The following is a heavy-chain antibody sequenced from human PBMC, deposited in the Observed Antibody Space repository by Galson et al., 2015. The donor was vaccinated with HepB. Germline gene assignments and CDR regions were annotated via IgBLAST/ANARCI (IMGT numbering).Heavy chain of an antibody. J-gene: IGHJ4*02. CDR1: GFSLRNARMG. V-gene: IGHV2-26*01. Sequence: PALVKPTQTLTLTCTVSGFSLRNARMGVSWIRQPPGKALEWLAHIFSNDEKSYSTSLKSRLTISKDTSKSQVVLTMANMDPVDTATYYCARILYQITGYAPDLFAVDYWGQGTLVTVSS. CDR3: ARILYQITGYAPDLFAVDY. CDR2: IFSNDEK. D-gene: IGHD1-20*01.